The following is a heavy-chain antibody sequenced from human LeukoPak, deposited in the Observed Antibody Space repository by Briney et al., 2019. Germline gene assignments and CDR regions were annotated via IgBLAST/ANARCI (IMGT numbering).Heavy chain of an antibody. CDR2: IWYDGRNK. CDR1: GFSVSSTY. CDR3: ARDQLYCSGGICYFDY. V-gene: IGHV3-33*08. D-gene: IGHD2-15*01. Sequence: GGSLRLSCAASGFSVSSTYMSWVRQAPGKGLEWVAVIWYDGRNKFYADSLKGRFTISRDNSKNTLYLQMNSLRAEDTAVYYCARDQLYCSGGICYFDYWGQGTLVTVSS. J-gene: IGHJ4*02.